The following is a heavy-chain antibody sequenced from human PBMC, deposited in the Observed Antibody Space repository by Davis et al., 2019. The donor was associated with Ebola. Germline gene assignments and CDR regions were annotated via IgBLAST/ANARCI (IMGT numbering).Heavy chain of an antibody. CDR1: GYSIISGYSIITGYY. CDR3: AREGSMLVVGDDFDI. D-gene: IGHD1-26*01. Sequence: MPSETLSLTCTVSGYSIISGYSIITGYYWGWIRQSPGKGLEWIGSVFQSGSAYYKPSLRNRVTISIDTSKNQFSLKLFSVTAADTAVYYCAREGSMLVVGDDFDIWGQGTMVTVSS. V-gene: IGHV4-38-2*02. J-gene: IGHJ3*02. CDR2: VFQSGSA.